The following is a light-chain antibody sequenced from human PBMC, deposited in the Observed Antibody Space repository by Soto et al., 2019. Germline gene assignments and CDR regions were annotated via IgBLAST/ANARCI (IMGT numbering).Light chain of an antibody. CDR1: QSISSN. CDR3: QQYNKWPRT. J-gene: IGKJ1*01. CDR2: GVS. Sequence: EIVMTHSPSTLSVSPGERATLSCRASQSISSNLAWYQQKPGQAPRLLIYGVSSRATGIPARFSGGGSGTEFTLTMSSLQSEDFAVYYCQQYNKWPRTFGQGTKVDIK. V-gene: IGKV3-15*01.